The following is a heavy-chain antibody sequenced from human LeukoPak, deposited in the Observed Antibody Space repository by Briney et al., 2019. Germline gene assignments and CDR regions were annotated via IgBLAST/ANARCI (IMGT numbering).Heavy chain of an antibody. CDR1: GFTFSSHD. J-gene: IGHJ4*02. D-gene: IGHD2-15*01. V-gene: IGHV3-23*01. CDR2: ISGGGRAT. CDR3: ARDLLL. Sequence: GGSLRLSCAASGFTFSSHDMSWVRQAPGKGLEWVSSISGGGRATYYADSVKGRFTISRDNAKNSLYLQMNSLRAEDTAVYYCARDLLLGGQGTLATVSS.